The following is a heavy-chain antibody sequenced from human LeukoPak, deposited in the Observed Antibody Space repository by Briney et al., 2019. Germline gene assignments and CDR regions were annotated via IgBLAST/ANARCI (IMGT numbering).Heavy chain of an antibody. Sequence: SETLSLTCTVSGGSISSYYWSWVRQPPGKGLEWIGYVSYSGSTDYNPSLKSRVIISIDTPKNQFSLRLSSVTAADTAVYYCARENDRYGRIDYWGQGTQVTVSS. V-gene: IGHV4-59*01. CDR2: VSYSGST. J-gene: IGHJ4*02. CDR1: GGSISSYY. CDR3: ARENDRYGRIDY. D-gene: IGHD5-18*01.